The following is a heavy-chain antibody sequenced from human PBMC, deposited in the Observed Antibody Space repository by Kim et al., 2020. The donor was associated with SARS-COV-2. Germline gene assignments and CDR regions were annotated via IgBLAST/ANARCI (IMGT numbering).Heavy chain of an antibody. V-gene: IGHV3-11*05. CDR1: GFTFSDYY. D-gene: IGHD6-19*01. Sequence: GGSLRLSCAASGFTFSDYYMSWIRQAPGKGLEWVSYISSSSSYTNYADSVKGRFTISRDNAKNSLYLQMNSLRAEDTAVYYCARDKDSVSSGWNQGGWGQGTLVTVSS. CDR2: ISSSSSYT. J-gene: IGHJ4*02. CDR3: ARDKDSVSSGWNQGG.